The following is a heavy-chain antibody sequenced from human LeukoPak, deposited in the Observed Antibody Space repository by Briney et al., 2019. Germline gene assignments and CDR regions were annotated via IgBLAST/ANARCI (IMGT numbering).Heavy chain of an antibody. Sequence: AGGSLRLSSAASGFSFTTYWMGWVRQAPGKGLEWVANINQDESSQYYVDAVRGRFTISRDNAKNSLNLQMNSLRGEDTAVYFCARLGPVTKDHYCDYWGQGTLVTVSS. V-gene: IGHV3-7*01. CDR2: INQDESSQ. CDR1: GFSFTTYW. CDR3: ARLGPVTKDHYCDY. J-gene: IGHJ4*02. D-gene: IGHD4-17*01.